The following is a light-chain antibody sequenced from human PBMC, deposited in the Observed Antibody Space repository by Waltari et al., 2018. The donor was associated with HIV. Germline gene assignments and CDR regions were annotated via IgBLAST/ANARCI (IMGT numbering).Light chain of an antibody. Sequence: EIVMTQSPATLSVFPGERVTLYCRASQSVGSSLAWYQHKPGEAPRPLIYGASTRAAGIPARVSGSGSGTDFTLTISSLQSEDFALYYCQQYNNGPPRSFGGGTKVEIK. CDR1: QSVGSS. CDR3: QQYNNGPPRS. CDR2: GAS. V-gene: IGKV3-15*01. J-gene: IGKJ4*01.